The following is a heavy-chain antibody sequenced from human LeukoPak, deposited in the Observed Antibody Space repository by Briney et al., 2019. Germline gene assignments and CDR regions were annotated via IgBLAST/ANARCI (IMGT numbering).Heavy chain of an antibody. D-gene: IGHD3-22*01. J-gene: IGHJ4*02. CDR2: INPNSGGT. CDR1: GYTFTGYY. CDR3: ARVRRYYDSHTLFDY. Sequence: ASAKVSCKASGYTFTGYYMHWVRQAPGQGLEWMGWINPNSGGTNYAQKFQGRVTMTRDTSISTAYMELSRLRSDDTAVYYCARVRRYYDSHTLFDYWGQGTLVTVSS. V-gene: IGHV1-2*02.